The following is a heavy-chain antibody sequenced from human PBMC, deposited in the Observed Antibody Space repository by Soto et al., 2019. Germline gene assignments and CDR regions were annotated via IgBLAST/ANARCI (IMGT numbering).Heavy chain of an antibody. V-gene: IGHV3-7*01. CDR1: GFTFGNHW. Sequence: GGSLRLSCAASGFTFGNHWMSWGRQAPGKGLEGVASIKEDGSEKYYADSLRGRFTISRDNAKNTLYLEMNSLGAEDTAVYYCARLSGWGWFDFWGQGALVTVSS. J-gene: IGHJ5*01. D-gene: IGHD1-26*01. CDR3: ARLSGWGWFDF. CDR2: IKEDGSEK.